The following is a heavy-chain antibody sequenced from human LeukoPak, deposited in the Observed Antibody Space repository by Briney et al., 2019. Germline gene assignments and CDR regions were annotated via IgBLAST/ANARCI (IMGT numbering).Heavy chain of an antibody. CDR3: ARRHYDSSGFDY. D-gene: IGHD3-22*01. V-gene: IGHV4-34*01. CDR1: GGALSGYY. CDR2: INHSGST. J-gene: IGHJ4*02. Sequence: SETLSLTCAVYGGALSGYYWSWVRQHPEKGLEWIGEINHSGSTNYNPSLKSRVTISVDTSKNQFSLKLSSVTAADTAVYYCARRHYDSSGFDYWGQGTLVTVSS.